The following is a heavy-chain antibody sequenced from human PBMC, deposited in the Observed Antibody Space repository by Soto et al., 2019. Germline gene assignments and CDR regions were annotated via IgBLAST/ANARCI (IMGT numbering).Heavy chain of an antibody. Sequence: PSETLSLTCAVSGYSISSGYYWGWIRQPPGKGLEWIGSIYHSGSTYYNPSLKSRVTISVDTSKNQFSLKLSSVTAADTAVYYCARYCSGGSCYAGQPGYYGMDVWGPGTTVTVSS. CDR1: GYSISSGYY. V-gene: IGHV4-38-2*01. CDR2: IYHSGST. J-gene: IGHJ6*02. D-gene: IGHD2-15*01. CDR3: ARYCSGGSCYAGQPGYYGMDV.